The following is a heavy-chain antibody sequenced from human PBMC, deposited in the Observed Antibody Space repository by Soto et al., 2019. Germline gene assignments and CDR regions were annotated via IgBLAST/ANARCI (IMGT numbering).Heavy chain of an antibody. Sequence: QVQLVQSGAEVKKPGSPVKVSCKASGDTFNSYGITWVRQAPGQGLEWMGGIIPKFGITNYAQKFQGRVTITADESTSTAYMELSSLRSGDTAVYYCAREGDNWFDPWAQGTLVTVSS. J-gene: IGHJ5*02. CDR1: GDTFNSYG. V-gene: IGHV1-69*01. CDR3: AREGDNWFDP. CDR2: IIPKFGIT.